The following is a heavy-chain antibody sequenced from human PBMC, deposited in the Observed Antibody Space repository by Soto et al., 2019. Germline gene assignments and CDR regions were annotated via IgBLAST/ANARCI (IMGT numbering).Heavy chain of an antibody. V-gene: IGHV3-73*01. CDR3: TTPYSGYDYMDYFDY. CDR2: IRSKANSYAT. D-gene: IGHD5-12*01. Sequence: VQLVESGGGLVQPGGSLKLSCAASGFTFSGSAMHWVRQASGKGLEWVGRIRSKANSYATAYAASVKGRFTISRDDSKNTAYLQMNSLKTEDTAVYYCTTPYSGYDYMDYFDYWGQGTLVTVSS. J-gene: IGHJ4*02. CDR1: GFTFSGSA.